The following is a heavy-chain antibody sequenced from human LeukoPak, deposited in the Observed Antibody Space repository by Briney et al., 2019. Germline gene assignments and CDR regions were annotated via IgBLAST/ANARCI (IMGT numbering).Heavy chain of an antibody. CDR2: INSDGSST. V-gene: IGHV3-74*01. D-gene: IGHD4-23*01. CDR1: GFTFSSYW. CDR3: ARPTLVTPFDY. Sequence: QPGGSLRLSCAASGFTFSSYWMHWVRQAPGKGLVWVSRINSDGSSTSYADSVKGRFTISRDNAKNTLYLQMNGLRAEDTAVYYCARPTLVTPFDYWGQGTLVTVSS. J-gene: IGHJ4*02.